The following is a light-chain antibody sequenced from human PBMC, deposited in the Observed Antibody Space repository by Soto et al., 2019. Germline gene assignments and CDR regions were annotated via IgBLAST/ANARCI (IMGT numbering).Light chain of an antibody. CDR1: QTISSW. CDR3: QQYNSYSRT. CDR2: KAS. Sequence: DIQMTQSPSTLSGSVGDRVTITCRASQTISSWLAWYQQKPGKAPKLLIYKASTLKSGVPSSFSGSGSGTEFTLTISSLQPDDFATYYCQQYNSYSRTFGQGTKVEIK. V-gene: IGKV1-5*03. J-gene: IGKJ1*01.